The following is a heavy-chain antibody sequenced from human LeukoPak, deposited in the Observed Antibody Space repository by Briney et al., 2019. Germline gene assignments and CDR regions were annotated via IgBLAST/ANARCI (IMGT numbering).Heavy chain of an antibody. V-gene: IGHV3-30-3*01. D-gene: IGHD3-22*01. J-gene: IGHJ4*02. Sequence: QAGGSLRLSCAASGFTFSSYAMHWVRQAPGKGLEWVAVISYDGSNKYYADSVKGRFTISRDNSKNTLYLQMNSLRAEDTAVYYCARDAPYDSSGYYYAPVGYWGKGTLVTVS. CDR3: ARDAPYDSSGYYYAPVGY. CDR1: GFTFSSYA. CDR2: ISYDGSNK.